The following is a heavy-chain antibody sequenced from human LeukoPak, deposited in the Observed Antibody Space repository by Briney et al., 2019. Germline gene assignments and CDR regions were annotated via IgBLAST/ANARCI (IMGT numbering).Heavy chain of an antibody. V-gene: IGHV3-23*01. D-gene: IGHD3-16*02. CDR1: GFTFSSYA. CDR3: AKDWYDYIWGSYRVPFDY. CDR2: ISGSGGTT. Sequence: GGSLRLSCAASGFTFSSYAISWVRQAPGKGLEWVSAISGSGGTTYYAYSVKGRFTISRDNSKNTLYLQMNSLRDEDTAVYYCAKDWYDYIWGSYRVPFDYWGQGTLVTVSS. J-gene: IGHJ4*02.